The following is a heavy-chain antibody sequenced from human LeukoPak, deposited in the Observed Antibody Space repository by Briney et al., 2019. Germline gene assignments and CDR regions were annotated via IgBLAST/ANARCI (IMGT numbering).Heavy chain of an antibody. Sequence: GGSLRLSCAASGFTFGDYGMHWVRQAPGKSLEWVSLISGDGGSTYHADSVQGRFTISRDNSKNSLYLQMNSLRSEGTALYYCAKDRIYSGTTFDYWGLGTLVTVSS. V-gene: IGHV3-43*02. D-gene: IGHD1-1*01. CDR2: ISGDGGST. J-gene: IGHJ4*02. CDR3: AKDRIYSGTTFDY. CDR1: GFTFGDYG.